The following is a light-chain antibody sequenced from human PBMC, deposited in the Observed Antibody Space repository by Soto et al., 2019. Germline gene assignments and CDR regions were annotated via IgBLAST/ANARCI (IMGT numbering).Light chain of an antibody. CDR2: GAS. J-gene: IGKJ4*01. CDR1: QSVSSSY. CDR3: QQYGSSPRALT. Sequence: EIVLTQSPGTLSLSPGEGATLSCRASQSVSSSYLAWYQQKPGQAPRLLIYGASNRATGIPDRFSGSGSGTDFTLTISRLEPEDFAVYYCQQYGSSPRALTFGGGTKVEIK. V-gene: IGKV3-20*01.